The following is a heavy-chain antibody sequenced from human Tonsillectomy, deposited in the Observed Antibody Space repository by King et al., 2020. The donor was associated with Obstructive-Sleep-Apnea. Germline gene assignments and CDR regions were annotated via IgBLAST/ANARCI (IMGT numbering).Heavy chain of an antibody. D-gene: IGHD6-19*01. V-gene: IGHV4-59*01. CDR3: ARRGDSSGWYPHFDY. CDR1: GGSISSYY. Sequence: QLQESGPGLVKPSETLSLTCTVSGGSISSYYWSWIRQPPGKGLEWIGYIYYSGSTNYNPSLKSRVTISVDTSKNQFSLKLSSVTAADTAVYYCARRGDSSGWYPHFDYWGQGTLVTVSS. CDR2: IYYSGST. J-gene: IGHJ4*02.